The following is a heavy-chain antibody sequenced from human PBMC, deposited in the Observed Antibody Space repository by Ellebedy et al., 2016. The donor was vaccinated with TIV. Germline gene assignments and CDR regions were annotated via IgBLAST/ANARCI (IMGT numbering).Heavy chain of an antibody. CDR3: AARTGYCSSTSCYVYYYGMDV. D-gene: IGHD2-2*01. V-gene: IGHV1-69*13. CDR1: GGTFSSYA. J-gene: IGHJ6*02. CDR2: IIPIFGTA. Sequence: SVKVSXXASGGTFSSYAISWVRQAPGQGLEWMGGIIPIFGTANYAQKFQGRVTITADESTSTAYMELSSLRSEDTAVYYCAARTGYCSSTSCYVYYYGMDVWGQGTTVTVSS.